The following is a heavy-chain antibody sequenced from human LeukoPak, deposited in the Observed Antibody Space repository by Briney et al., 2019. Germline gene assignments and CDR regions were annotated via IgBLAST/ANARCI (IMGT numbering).Heavy chain of an antibody. CDR2: ISSSSSTI. Sequence: PGGSLRLSCAASGFTFSDYFMSWIRQAPGKGLEWVSYISSSSSTIYYADSVKGRFTISRDNAKNSLYLQMNSLRAEDTAVYYCARDLSPTYYYGSGSYYTPHPMDVWGKGTTVTVSS. CDR1: GFTFSDYF. V-gene: IGHV3-11*04. D-gene: IGHD3-10*01. J-gene: IGHJ6*03. CDR3: ARDLSPTYYYGSGSYYTPHPMDV.